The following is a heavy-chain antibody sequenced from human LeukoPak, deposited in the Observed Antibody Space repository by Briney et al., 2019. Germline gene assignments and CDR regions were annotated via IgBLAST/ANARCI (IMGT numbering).Heavy chain of an antibody. Sequence: GGSLRLSCAASGFTVSDNYMSWVRQAPEKGLEWVSVIYSGGSTYYADSVKGRFTISRDNSKNALYLQMNSLRAEDTAVYYCARGDPQLPPGHYWGQGTLVTVSS. J-gene: IGHJ4*02. V-gene: IGHV3-66*01. CDR1: GFTVSDNY. CDR3: ARGDPQLPPGHY. CDR2: IYSGGST. D-gene: IGHD1-1*01.